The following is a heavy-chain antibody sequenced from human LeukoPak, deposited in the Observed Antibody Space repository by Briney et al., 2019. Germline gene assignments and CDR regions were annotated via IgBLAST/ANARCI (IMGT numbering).Heavy chain of an antibody. Sequence: WASVKVSCKVSGYTLTELSMHWVRQAPGKGLEWMGGFDPEDGETIYAQKFQGRVTMTEDTSTDTAYMELSSLRSEDTAVYYCATKSIVGATWWIFDYWGQGTLVTVSS. CDR2: FDPEDGET. D-gene: IGHD1-26*01. J-gene: IGHJ4*02. CDR1: GYTLTELS. CDR3: ATKSIVGATWWIFDY. V-gene: IGHV1-24*01.